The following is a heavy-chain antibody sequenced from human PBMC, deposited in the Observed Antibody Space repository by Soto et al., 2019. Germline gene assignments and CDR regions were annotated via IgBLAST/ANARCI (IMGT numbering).Heavy chain of an antibody. Sequence: PSETLSLTCTVSGGSISSYYWSWIRQPPGKGLEWIGYIYYSGSTNYNPSLKSRVTISVDTSKNQFSLKLSSVTAADTAVYYCARAARHYYYGMDVWGQGTTVTVSS. J-gene: IGHJ6*02. V-gene: IGHV4-59*01. CDR2: IYYSGST. CDR3: ARAARHYYYGMDV. D-gene: IGHD6-6*01. CDR1: GGSISSYY.